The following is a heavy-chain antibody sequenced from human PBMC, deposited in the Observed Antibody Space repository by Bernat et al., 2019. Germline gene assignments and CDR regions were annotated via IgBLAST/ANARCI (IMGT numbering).Heavy chain of an antibody. CDR2: IYYSGST. Sequence: QVQLQESGPGLVKPSETLSLTCTVSGGSISSYYWSWIRLPPGKGLEWIGYIYYSGSTNYNPSLKSRVTISVGTTESQFALKLSAVTAAGAAVYYCAGYIAAAGTVWGQGTLVTVSS. J-gene: IGHJ4*02. D-gene: IGHD6-13*01. CDR3: AGYIAAAGTV. V-gene: IGHV4-59*12. CDR1: GGSISSYY.